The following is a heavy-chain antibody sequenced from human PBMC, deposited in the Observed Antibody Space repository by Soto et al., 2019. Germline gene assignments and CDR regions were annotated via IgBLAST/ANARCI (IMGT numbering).Heavy chain of an antibody. CDR2: INPNSGGT. Sequence: ASVKVSCKASGYTFTGYYMHWVRQAPGQGLEWMGWINPNSGGTNYAQKFQGWVTMTRDTSISTAYMELSRLRSDDTAVYYCARDMGYSGYGMDVWGQGTTVTVSS. D-gene: IGHD5-12*01. CDR3: ARDMGYSGYGMDV. J-gene: IGHJ6*02. CDR1: GYTFTGYY. V-gene: IGHV1-2*04.